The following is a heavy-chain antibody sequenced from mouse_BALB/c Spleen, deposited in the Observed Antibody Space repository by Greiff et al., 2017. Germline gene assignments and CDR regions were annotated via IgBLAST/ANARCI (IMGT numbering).Heavy chain of an antibody. J-gene: IGHJ2*01. CDR1: GFTFSDYY. CDR2: ISDGGSYT. CDR3: ARDDDYGDY. Sequence: EVHLVESGGGLVKPGGSLKLSCAASGFTFSDYYMYWVRQTPEKRLEWVATISDGGSYTYYPDSVKGRFTISRDNAKNNLYLQMSSLKSEDTAMYYCARDDDYGDYWGQGTTLTVSS. V-gene: IGHV5-4*02. D-gene: IGHD2-4*01.